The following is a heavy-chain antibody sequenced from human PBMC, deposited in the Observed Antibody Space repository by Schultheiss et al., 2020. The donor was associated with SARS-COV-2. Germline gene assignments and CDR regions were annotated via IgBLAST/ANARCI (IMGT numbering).Heavy chain of an antibody. V-gene: IGHV4-30-4*07. CDR1: GVSISSGGYS. Sequence: SETLSLTCAVSGVSISSGGYSWSWIRQPPGKGLEWIGYIYYSGSTYYNPSLKSLVTISVDTSKNQFSLKLSSVTAADTAVYYCARLRSPYYYDSSAIRGYYYYYMDVWGKGTTVTVSS. J-gene: IGHJ6*03. CDR2: IYYSGST. CDR3: ARLRSPYYYDSSAIRGYYYYYMDV. D-gene: IGHD3-22*01.